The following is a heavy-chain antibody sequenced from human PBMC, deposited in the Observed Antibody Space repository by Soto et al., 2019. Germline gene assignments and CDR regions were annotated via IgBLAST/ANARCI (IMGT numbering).Heavy chain of an antibody. Sequence: SETLSLTCTVSGGSISSYYWSWIRQPPGKGLEWIGYIYYSGSTNYNPSLKSRVTISVDTSKNQFSLRLSSVTAADTAVYYCARDRNWKGNYGMYVWGQGTTVTVSS. J-gene: IGHJ6*02. CDR3: ARDRNWKGNYGMYV. CDR1: GGSISSYY. V-gene: IGHV4-59*01. CDR2: IYYSGST. D-gene: IGHD1-1*01.